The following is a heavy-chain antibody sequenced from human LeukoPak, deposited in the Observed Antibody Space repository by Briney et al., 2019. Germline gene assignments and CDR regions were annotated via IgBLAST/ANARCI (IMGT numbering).Heavy chain of an antibody. CDR2: IYYSGST. D-gene: IGHD2-15*01. CDR1: GYSISSGYY. CDR3: ARDGSALGMDY. V-gene: IGHV4-38-2*02. Sequence: PSETLSLTCTVSGYSISSGYYWGWIRQPPGKGLEWIGSIYYSGSTYYNPSLKSRVTISVDTSKNQFSLKLSSVTAADTAVYYCARDGSALGMDYWGQGTLVTVSS. J-gene: IGHJ4*02.